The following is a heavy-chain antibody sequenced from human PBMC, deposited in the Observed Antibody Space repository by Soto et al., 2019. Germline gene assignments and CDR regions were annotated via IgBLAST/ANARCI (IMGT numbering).Heavy chain of an antibody. CDR2: INHSGST. V-gene: IGHV4-34*01. CDR1: GGSFSGYS. CDR3: ARDKSTGLFDY. Sequence: QVQLQQWGAGLLKPSETLSLTCAVYGGSFSGYSWTWIRQPPGTGLEWIGEINHSGSTNYNPSLKSRVTISVDTSKNQFSLKLTSVTAADTALSYCARDKSTGLFDYWGQGTLVTVSS. J-gene: IGHJ4*02. D-gene: IGHD2-8*02.